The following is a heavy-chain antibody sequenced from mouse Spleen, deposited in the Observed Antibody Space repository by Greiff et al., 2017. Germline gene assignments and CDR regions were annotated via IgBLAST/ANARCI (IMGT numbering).Heavy chain of an antibody. J-gene: IGHJ1*03. V-gene: IGHV1-82*01. CDR3: AREELGQYFDV. CDR1: GYAFSSSW. D-gene: IGHD4-1*01. Sequence: VKLVESGPELVKPGASVKISCKASGYAFSSSWMNWVKQRPGKGLEWIGRIYPGDGDTNYNGKFKGKATLTADKSSSTAYMQLSSLTSEDSAVYFCAREELGQYFDVWGTGTTVTVSS. CDR2: IYPGDGDT.